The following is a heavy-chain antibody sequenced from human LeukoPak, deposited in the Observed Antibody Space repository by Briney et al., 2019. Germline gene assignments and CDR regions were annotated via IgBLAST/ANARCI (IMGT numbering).Heavy chain of an antibody. J-gene: IGHJ5*02. V-gene: IGHV4-59*08. CDR2: IYYSGST. CDR3: ARLGAVAQWDWFDL. Sequence: KASETLSLTCTVSGGSISSYYWSWIRQPPGKGLEWIGYIYYSGSTNYNPSLKSRVTISVDTSKNQFSLKLSSVTAADTAVYYCARLGAVAQWDWFDLWGQGTLVTVSS. D-gene: IGHD6-19*01. CDR1: GGSISSYY.